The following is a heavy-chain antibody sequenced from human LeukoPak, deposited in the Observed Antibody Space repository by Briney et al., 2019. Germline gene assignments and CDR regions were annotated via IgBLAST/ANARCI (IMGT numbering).Heavy chain of an antibody. D-gene: IGHD2-21*01. V-gene: IGHV1-8*01. Sequence: ASVKVSCKASGYTFTSYDINWVRQATGQGLEWMGWMNPNSGNTGYAQKFQGRVTMTRNTSISTAYMELSSVRSEDTAVYYCARALIFPNDDAFDIWGQGTMVTVSS. CDR3: ARALIFPNDDAFDI. CDR1: GYTFTSYD. CDR2: MNPNSGNT. J-gene: IGHJ3*02.